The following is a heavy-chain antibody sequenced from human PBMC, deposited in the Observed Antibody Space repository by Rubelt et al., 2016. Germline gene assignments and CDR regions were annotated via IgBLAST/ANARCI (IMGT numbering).Heavy chain of an antibody. V-gene: IGHV5-10-1*01. CDR1: GYSFTSYW. J-gene: IGHJ5*02. CDR2: IDPSDSYT. CDR3: ARHAGDGGNSEDWFDP. D-gene: IGHD4-23*01. Sequence: EVQLVQSGAEVKKPGESLRISCKGSGYSFTSYWISWVRQMPGKGLEWMGRIDPSDSYTNYSPSFQGHFTTSADKSISTAYRQWSSLKASDTAMYYCARHAGDGGNSEDWFDPWGQGTLVTVSS.